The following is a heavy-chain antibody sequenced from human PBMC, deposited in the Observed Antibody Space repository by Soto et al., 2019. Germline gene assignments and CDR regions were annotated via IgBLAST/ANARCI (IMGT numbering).Heavy chain of an antibody. CDR2: VFSSGTT. CDR3: ARVPSPFDYYYAMDV. J-gene: IGHJ6*02. Sequence: PPETLSLTCTVSGDSISSGNKYWSWIRQPPGKGLEWIGYVFSSGTTYYNPSLKGRVSISLDASENQFSLKFASVTDADSAVYYCARVPSPFDYYYAMDVWGQGTTVTVSS. D-gene: IGHD3-16*01. V-gene: IGHV4-30-4*01. CDR1: GDSISSGNKY.